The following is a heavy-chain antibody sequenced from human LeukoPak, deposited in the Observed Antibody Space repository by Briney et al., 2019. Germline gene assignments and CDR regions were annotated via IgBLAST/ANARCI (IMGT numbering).Heavy chain of an antibody. J-gene: IGHJ4*02. V-gene: IGHV3-30*02. Sequence: GGSLRLSCAASGFNFTNYVMHWVRQAPGKGLEWVSFIGSDGSDKHYADSVKGRFTISRDNSKNTLYLQMNSLRPEDTAVYYCARSWLRGYHRAPDYWGQGTLVTVSS. CDR1: GFNFTNYV. CDR2: IGSDGSDK. CDR3: ARSWLRGYHRAPDY. D-gene: IGHD5-12*01.